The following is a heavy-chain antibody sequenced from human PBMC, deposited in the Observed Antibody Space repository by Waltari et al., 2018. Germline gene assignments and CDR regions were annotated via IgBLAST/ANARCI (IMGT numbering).Heavy chain of an antibody. V-gene: IGHV3-48*01. J-gene: IGHJ4*02. CDR3: ARDKDGSGSTDY. CDR1: GFTFSSYS. Sequence: EVQLVESGGGLVQPGGSLRLSCAASGFTFSSYSMNWVRQAPGKGLEWVSYISSSSTIYYADSVKGRFTISRDNAKNSLYLQMNSLRAEDTAVYYCARDKDGSGSTDYWGQGTLVTVSS. D-gene: IGHD3-10*01. CDR2: ISSSSTI.